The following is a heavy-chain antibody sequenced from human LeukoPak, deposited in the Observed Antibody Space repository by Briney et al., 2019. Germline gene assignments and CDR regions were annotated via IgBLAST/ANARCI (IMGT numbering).Heavy chain of an antibody. Sequence: ASLKVSWKASGYTFTSYGISWVRQAPGQWLEWMGWISAYNGNTNYAQKLQGRVTMTTDTSTSTAYMELRSLRSHDTAVYYCAKLPSYGYQDYWGQGTLVTVSS. CDR3: AKLPSYGYQDY. CDR1: GYTFTSYG. V-gene: IGHV1-18*01. D-gene: IGHD5-18*01. J-gene: IGHJ4*02. CDR2: ISAYNGNT.